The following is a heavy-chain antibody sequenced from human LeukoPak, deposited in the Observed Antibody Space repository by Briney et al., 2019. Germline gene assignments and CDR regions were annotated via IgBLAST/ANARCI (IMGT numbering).Heavy chain of an antibody. V-gene: IGHV4-59*08. J-gene: IGHJ6*02. CDR2: IYYSGST. D-gene: IGHD6-13*01. CDR3: TGRYSSSWRMNYYYYGMDV. Sequence: SETLSLTCTVSGGSISSYYWSWIRQPPGKGLEWIGYIYYSGSTNYNPSLKSRVTISVDTSKNQFSLKLSSVTAADTAVYYCTGRYSSSWRMNYYYYGMDVWGQGTTVTVSS. CDR1: GGSISSYY.